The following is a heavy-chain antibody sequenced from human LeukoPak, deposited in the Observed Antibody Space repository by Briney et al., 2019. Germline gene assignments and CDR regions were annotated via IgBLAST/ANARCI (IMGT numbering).Heavy chain of an antibody. J-gene: IGHJ4*02. Sequence: GGSLRLSCAASGFTFSSYGMHWVRQAPGKGLEWVAVIWYGGSNKYYADSVKGRFTISRDNSKNTLYLQMNSLRAEDTAVYYCARDDGVYPFDYWGQGTLVTVSS. CDR1: GFTFSSYG. CDR2: IWYGGSNK. V-gene: IGHV3-33*01. D-gene: IGHD4-17*01. CDR3: ARDDGVYPFDY.